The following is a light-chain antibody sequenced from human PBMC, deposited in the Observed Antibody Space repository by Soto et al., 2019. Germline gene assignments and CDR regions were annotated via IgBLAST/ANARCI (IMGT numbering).Light chain of an antibody. J-gene: IGKJ2*01. CDR1: QSVSSSY. CDR2: GAS. V-gene: IGKV3-20*01. CDR3: QQYGSSP. Sequence: EIVLTQSPGTLSLSPGERATLSCRASQSVSSSYLAWYQQKPGQSPRLLIYGASSRATCIQDRFSGSGSGTDFTLTISRLEPEDFAVYYCQQYGSSPFGQGTKLEIK.